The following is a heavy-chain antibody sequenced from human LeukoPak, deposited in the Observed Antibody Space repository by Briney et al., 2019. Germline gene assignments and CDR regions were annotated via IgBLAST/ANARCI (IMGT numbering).Heavy chain of an antibody. CDR3: ASPHPEQLYAFDI. Sequence: GGSLRLSCAASGFTFTTYSMNWVRQAPGEGLEWVSYISSSSGTIYYADSVKGRFTISRDNAKNSLYLQMNSLRDEDTAVYYCASPHPEQLYAFDIWGQGTMVTVSS. V-gene: IGHV3-48*02. CDR2: ISSSSGTI. J-gene: IGHJ3*02. CDR1: GFTFTTYS. D-gene: IGHD6-6*01.